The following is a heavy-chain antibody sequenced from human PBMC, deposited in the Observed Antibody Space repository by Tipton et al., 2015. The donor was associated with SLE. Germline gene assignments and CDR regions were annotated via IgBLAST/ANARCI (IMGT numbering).Heavy chain of an antibody. J-gene: IGHJ4*02. CDR1: GFTFSSYV. V-gene: IGHV3-48*03. CDR3: ATGAGDRMYYFDS. CDR2: ISSTGTSI. D-gene: IGHD6-19*01. Sequence: GSLRLSCAASGFTFSSYVMNWVRQAPGKGLEWVSYISSTGTSIFYADSVKGRFTISRDNAKKSLHLQMNGLRAEDTAVYYCATGAGDRMYYFDSWGQGTLVTVSS.